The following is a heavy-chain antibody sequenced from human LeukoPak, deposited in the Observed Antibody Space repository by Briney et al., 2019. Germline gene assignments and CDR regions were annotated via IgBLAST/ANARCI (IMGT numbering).Heavy chain of an antibody. CDR1: GYTFDNYY. D-gene: IGHD3-10*01. CDR3: ARDSPRWFGELLSNSHYYNYYMDV. CDR2: INPSGTST. V-gene: IGHV1-46*02. J-gene: IGHJ6*03. Sequence: ASVKISCKASGYTFDNYYMHWVRQAPGQGLEWMGIINPSGTSTNYAQKFQGRVTVTRDTSTSTVYMELRSLRSEDTAVYYCARDSPRWFGELLSNSHYYNYYMDVWGTGTTVTISS.